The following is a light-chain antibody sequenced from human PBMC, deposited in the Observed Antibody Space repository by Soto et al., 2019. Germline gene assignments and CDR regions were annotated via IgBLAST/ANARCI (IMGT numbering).Light chain of an antibody. V-gene: IGKV3-11*01. CDR2: DAS. Sequence: IFLTQSPDTLSLSPGERATLTCRASQSVTNYIAWYQQRPGQAPRLLIYDASNRATGVPARFSGSRSGTDFTLTISDLEPADFGLYYCQQRLNWPPGFGQGTKVEIK. J-gene: IGKJ1*01. CDR1: QSVTNY. CDR3: QQRLNWPPG.